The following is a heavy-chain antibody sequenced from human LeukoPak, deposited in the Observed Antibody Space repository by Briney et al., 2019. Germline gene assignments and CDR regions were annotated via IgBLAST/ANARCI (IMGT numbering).Heavy chain of an antibody. J-gene: IGHJ4*02. CDR1: GYTFTSYG. CDR2: ISAYNGNT. Sequence: GASVKVSCKASGYTFTSYGISWVRQAPGQGLEWMGWISAYNGNTNYAQKLQGRVTMTTDTSTSTAYMELRSLRSDDTAVYYCARVYCSGGSCYNRHFDYWGQGTLDTVSS. V-gene: IGHV1-18*01. CDR3: ARVYCSGGSCYNRHFDY. D-gene: IGHD2-15*01.